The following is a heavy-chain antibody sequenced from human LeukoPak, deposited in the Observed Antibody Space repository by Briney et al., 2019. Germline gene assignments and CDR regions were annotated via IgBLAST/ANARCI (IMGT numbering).Heavy chain of an antibody. D-gene: IGHD3-22*01. CDR2: ISAYNGNT. V-gene: IGHV1-18*01. CDR3: ARSRFSYDNFDY. Sequence: ASVKVSCKASGYTFTSYGISWVRQAPGQGLEWMGWISAYNGNTNYAQKLQGRVTMTTDTSTSTVYMELKSLRSDDTAVYYCARSRFSYDNFDYWGQGTLVTVSS. J-gene: IGHJ4*02. CDR1: GYTFTSYG.